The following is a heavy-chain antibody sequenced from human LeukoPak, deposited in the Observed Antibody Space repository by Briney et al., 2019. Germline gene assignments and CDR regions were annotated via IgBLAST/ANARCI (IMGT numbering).Heavy chain of an antibody. Sequence: ASVKVSCKASGYTFTGYYMHWVRQAPGQGLEWMGWINPNSGGTNYPQKFQGRGTMTRATSISTAYMELSRLRSDDTAVYYCARQFEKAAAGSDPSYYFDYWGQGTLVTVSS. D-gene: IGHD6-13*01. V-gene: IGHV1-2*02. CDR1: GYTFTGYY. CDR3: ARQFEKAAAGSDPSYYFDY. CDR2: INPNSGGT. J-gene: IGHJ4*02.